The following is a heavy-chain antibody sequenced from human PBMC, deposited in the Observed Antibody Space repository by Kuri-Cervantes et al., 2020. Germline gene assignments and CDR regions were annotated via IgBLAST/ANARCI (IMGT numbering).Heavy chain of an antibody. CDR1: GFTFSSYA. D-gene: IGHD1-26*01. CDR3: ARDPGSGSYFGYYHYYMDV. V-gene: IGHV3-48*01. CDR2: ISSSRSTI. Sequence: GGSLRLSCAASGFTFSSYAMHWVRQAPGEGLEWVSYISSSRSTIYYADSVKGRFTISRDNAKNSLYLQMNSLRAEDTAVYYCARDPGSGSYFGYYHYYMDVWGKGTTVTVSS. J-gene: IGHJ6*03.